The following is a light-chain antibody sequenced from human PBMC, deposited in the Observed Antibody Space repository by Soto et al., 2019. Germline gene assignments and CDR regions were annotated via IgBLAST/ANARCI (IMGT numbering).Light chain of an antibody. CDR2: GAS. CDR1: QSVRSN. V-gene: IGKV3-15*01. Sequence: EIVMTQSPATLSVSPGERATLSCRASQSVRSNLAWYQQKPGQAPRLLIYGASTRATGIPARFSGSGSGTEFTLTISSLQSEDFAVYYCQQYTYWPPYTFGQGTKLEIK. J-gene: IGKJ2*01. CDR3: QQYTYWPPYT.